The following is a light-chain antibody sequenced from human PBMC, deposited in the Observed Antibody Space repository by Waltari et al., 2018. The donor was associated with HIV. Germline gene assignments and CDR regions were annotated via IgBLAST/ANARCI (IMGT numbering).Light chain of an antibody. CDR2: SNN. CDR3: AAWDGSLNGRVV. Sequence: QSVLTQPPSASGTPGQRVTISCSASSSTIGSHPVNWSQQLPGTAPKLLIYSNNQRPSGVPDLFSGSKSGTSASRAISGLQSEDEADYYCAAWDGSLNGRVVFGGGTKLTVL. J-gene: IGLJ2*01. V-gene: IGLV1-44*01. CDR1: SSTIGSHP.